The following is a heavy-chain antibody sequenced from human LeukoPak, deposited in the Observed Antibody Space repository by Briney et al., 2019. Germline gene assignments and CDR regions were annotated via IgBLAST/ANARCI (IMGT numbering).Heavy chain of an antibody. V-gene: IGHV3-23*01. CDR3: AKEDGGSGWYEPVEY. D-gene: IGHD6-19*01. Sequence: GESLRLSCAASGFTFNGYAMSWVRQVPGKGLEWVSTISGSGGTTYYADSLKGRFTISRDNSKNMLFLQMNSLRAEDTAIYYCAKEDGGSGWYEPVEYWGQGTLVTVSS. CDR1: GFTFNGYA. J-gene: IGHJ4*02. CDR2: ISGSGGTT.